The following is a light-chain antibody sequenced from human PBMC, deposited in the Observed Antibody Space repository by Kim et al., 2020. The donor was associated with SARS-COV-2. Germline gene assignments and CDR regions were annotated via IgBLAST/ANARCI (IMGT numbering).Light chain of an antibody. CDR1: GSDVGGCDL. CDR2: NVN. CDR3: TSYTTSNTFV. Sequence: GQSLTIPCTGTGSDVGGCDLVYWYQRHPGKVPKLLIQNVNKRPSGVPNRFSGSKSGNTASLTISGLQAEDEADYYCTSYTTSNTFVFGTGTKVTVL. V-gene: IGLV2-14*04. J-gene: IGLJ1*01.